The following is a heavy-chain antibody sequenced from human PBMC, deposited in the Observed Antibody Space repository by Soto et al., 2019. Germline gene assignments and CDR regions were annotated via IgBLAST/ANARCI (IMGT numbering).Heavy chain of an antibody. CDR2: ISNSGST. V-gene: IGHV4-31*03. CDR1: GGSIDTAGNY. CDR3: VRDNRPAAIGFAYYYMDV. Sequence: QVQLQESGPGLVKPSQTLPLICNVSGGSIDTAGNYWTWIRQHPGKGLEWIGFISNSGSTYYNPSLKSRVTISVDKSKNQFSLKVSSVTAADTAVYYCVRDNRPAAIGFAYYYMDVWGKGTTVIVSS. D-gene: IGHD2-2*02. J-gene: IGHJ6*03.